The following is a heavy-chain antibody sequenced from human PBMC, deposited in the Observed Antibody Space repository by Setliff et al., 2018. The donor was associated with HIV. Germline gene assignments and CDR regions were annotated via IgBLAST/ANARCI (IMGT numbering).Heavy chain of an antibody. CDR1: GFTFSNYA. J-gene: IGHJ6*03. CDR2: IYSGGSST. D-gene: IGHD4-17*01. V-gene: IGHV3-23*03. Sequence: GGSLRLSCAASGFTFSNYAMTWVRQAPGKGLEWVSVIYSGGSSTYYADSVKGRFTISRDNSRDTLYLQMNSLRPEDTAVYYCTRGSLGDYRDQYHNRDIWGKGTTVTVSS. CDR3: TRGSLGDYRDQYHNRDI.